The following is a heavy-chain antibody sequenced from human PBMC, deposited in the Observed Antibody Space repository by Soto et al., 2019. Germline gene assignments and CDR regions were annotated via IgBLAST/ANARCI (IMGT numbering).Heavy chain of an antibody. J-gene: IGHJ5*02. CDR1: GVTFSSYA. Sequence: PGGSLRLSCAASGVTFSSYAMSWVRQAPGKGLEWVSAISGSGGSTYYADSVKGRFTISCDNSKNPLYLHMNSLRAEDTAVYYCAKDPWTVVDWFDPWGQGTLVPVSS. D-gene: IGHD2-2*01. CDR2: ISGSGGST. V-gene: IGHV3-23*01. CDR3: AKDPWTVVDWFDP.